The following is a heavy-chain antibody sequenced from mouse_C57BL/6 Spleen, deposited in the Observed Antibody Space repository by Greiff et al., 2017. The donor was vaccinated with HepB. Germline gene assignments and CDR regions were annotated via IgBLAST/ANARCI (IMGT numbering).Heavy chain of an antibody. Sequence: VQVVESGPGLVAPSQCLSITCTVSGFSLTSYGVHWVRQPPGKGLEWLVVIWSDGSTTYNSALKSRLSISKDNSKSQVFLKMNSLQTDDTAMYYCARQRGYDYDSQVPYAMDYWGQGTSVTVSS. CDR1: GFSLTSYG. D-gene: IGHD2-4*01. J-gene: IGHJ4*01. V-gene: IGHV2-6-1*01. CDR3: ARQRGYDYDSQVPYAMDY. CDR2: IWSDGST.